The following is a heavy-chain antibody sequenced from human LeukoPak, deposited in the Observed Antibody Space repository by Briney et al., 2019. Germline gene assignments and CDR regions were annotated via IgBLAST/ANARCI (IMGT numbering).Heavy chain of an antibody. V-gene: IGHV3-23*01. CDR2: ISGSGGST. CDR3: AKEKSQCSGGSCSYAFDI. Sequence: GGSLRLSCAASGFTFSTYAMSWVRQAPGKGLEWVSTISGSGGSTNCADSVKGRFTISRDNSKNTLYLQMNSLRTEDTALYYCAKEKSQCSGGSCSYAFDIWGQGTMVTVSS. J-gene: IGHJ3*02. CDR1: GFTFSTYA. D-gene: IGHD2-15*01.